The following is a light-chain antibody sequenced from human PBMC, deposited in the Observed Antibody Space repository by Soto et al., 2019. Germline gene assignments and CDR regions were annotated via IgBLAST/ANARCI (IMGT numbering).Light chain of an antibody. CDR2: AAS. CDR1: QGISNY. J-gene: IGKJ4*01. Sequence: DIQMTQSPSSLSASVGDRVTITCRASQGISNYLAWYQQKPGKVPKLLIYAASTLPSGVPSRFSGSGSGTDFTLTISSLQPEDVATYYCQKYNSAPALTFGGGTKVEIK. V-gene: IGKV1-27*01. CDR3: QKYNSAPALT.